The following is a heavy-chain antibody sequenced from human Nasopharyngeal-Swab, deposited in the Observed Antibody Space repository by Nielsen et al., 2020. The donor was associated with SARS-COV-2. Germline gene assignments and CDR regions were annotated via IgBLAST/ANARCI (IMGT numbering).Heavy chain of an antibody. CDR1: GLTFSSYS. CDR3: ARDKECTNGVCYPIDY. CDR2: ISSSSSYI. Sequence: GESLKISCAASGLTFSSYSMNWVRQAPGKGLEWVSSISSSSSYIYYADSVKGRFTISRDNAKNSLYLQMNSLRAEDTAVYYCARDKECTNGVCYPIDYWGQGTLVTVSS. V-gene: IGHV3-21*01. D-gene: IGHD2-8*01. J-gene: IGHJ4*02.